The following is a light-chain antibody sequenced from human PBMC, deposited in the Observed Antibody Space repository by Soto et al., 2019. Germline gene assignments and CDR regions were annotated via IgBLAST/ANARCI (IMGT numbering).Light chain of an antibody. V-gene: IGKV3-20*01. Sequence: EIVLTQSPGTLYLSPGERANLSCRASQSVSSNYLAWYQQKRGQAPRLLIYAASARATGIPDRFSGSGSGTDFTLTISRLEPEDFAVYFCQLYGSSPPRYTFAQGTKVDI. CDR2: AAS. CDR1: QSVSSNY. CDR3: QLYGSSPPRYT. J-gene: IGKJ2*01.